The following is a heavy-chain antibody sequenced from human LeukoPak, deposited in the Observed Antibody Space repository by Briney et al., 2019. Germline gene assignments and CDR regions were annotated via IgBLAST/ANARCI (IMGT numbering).Heavy chain of an antibody. CDR1: GGTFSSYA. J-gene: IGHJ4*02. CDR2: IIPILGTA. CDR3: ARIEGSASTMGD. D-gene: IGHD5/OR15-5a*01. Sequence: SVKVSCKASGGTFSSYAISWVRQAPGQGLEWMGGIIPILGTANYAQKFQGRVTMTRDTSTTTAYMELSSLRSEDTAVYYCARIEGSASTMGDWGQGTLVTVSS. V-gene: IGHV1-69*10.